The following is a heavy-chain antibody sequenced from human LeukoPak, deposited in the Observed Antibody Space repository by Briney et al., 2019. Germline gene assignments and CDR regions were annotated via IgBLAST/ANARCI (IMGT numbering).Heavy chain of an antibody. CDR3: AKDSTGRGYSGYESDFDY. Sequence: PGGSLRLSCAASGFTFSSYGMHWVRQAPGKGLEWVAVIRYDGSNKYYADSVKGRFTISRDNSKNTLYLQMNSLRAEDVAVYYCAKDSTGRGYSGYESDFDYWGQGTLVTVSS. J-gene: IGHJ4*02. V-gene: IGHV3-30*02. CDR1: GFTFSSYG. CDR2: IRYDGSNK. D-gene: IGHD5-12*01.